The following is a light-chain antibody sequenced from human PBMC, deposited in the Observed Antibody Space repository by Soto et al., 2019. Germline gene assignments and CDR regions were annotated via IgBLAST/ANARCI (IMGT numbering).Light chain of an antibody. V-gene: IGLV2-18*02. Sequence: QSVLTQPPSVSGSPGQSVTISCTGTSSDVGSYNRVCWYQQPPGTAPKLMIYEVSNRPSGVPDRFSGSKSGNTASLTISGLQAEDEADYYCSSYTSSSPPVFGGGTKLTVL. J-gene: IGLJ3*02. CDR1: SSDVGSYNR. CDR3: SSYTSSSPPV. CDR2: EVS.